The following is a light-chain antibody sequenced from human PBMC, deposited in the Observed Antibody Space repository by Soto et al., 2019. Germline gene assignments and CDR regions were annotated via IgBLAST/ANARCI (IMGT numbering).Light chain of an antibody. Sequence: DILMTQSPSSVSASVGDRVTITCRASQAIDNLLAWYQQKPGEAPKLLIFTASLLHSGVPPRFSGSGSGTDFTLTISSLQSEDFAPYYCQQTLSWPPTFGQGTKV. J-gene: IGKJ1*01. CDR2: TAS. V-gene: IGKV1-12*01. CDR1: QAIDNL. CDR3: QQTLSWPPT.